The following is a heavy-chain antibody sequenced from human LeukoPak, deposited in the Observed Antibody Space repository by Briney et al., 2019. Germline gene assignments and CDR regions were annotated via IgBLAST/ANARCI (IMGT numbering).Heavy chain of an antibody. Sequence: SETLSLTCAVYGGSFSGYYWSWIRQPPGKGLEWIGEINRSGSTNYNPSLKSRVTISVDTSKNQFSLKLSSVTAADTAVYYCARDSTDAFDIWGQGTMVTVSS. CDR1: GGSFSGYY. V-gene: IGHV4-34*01. CDR2: INRSGST. J-gene: IGHJ3*02. CDR3: ARDSTDAFDI.